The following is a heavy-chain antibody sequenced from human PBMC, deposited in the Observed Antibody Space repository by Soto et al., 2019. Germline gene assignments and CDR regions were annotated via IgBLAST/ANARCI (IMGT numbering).Heavy chain of an antibody. CDR2: IYYSGST. CDR3: ARGGSEGGLDV. D-gene: IGHD3-10*01. V-gene: IGHV4-39*07. J-gene: IGHJ6*02. Sequence: PSETLSLTCTVSGGSISSSSYYWGWIRQPPGKGLEWIGSIYYSGSTYYNPSLKSRVTISVDTSKNQFYLTLTSATAADTAVYFCARGGSEGGLDVWGQGTTVTVSS. CDR1: GGSISSSSYY.